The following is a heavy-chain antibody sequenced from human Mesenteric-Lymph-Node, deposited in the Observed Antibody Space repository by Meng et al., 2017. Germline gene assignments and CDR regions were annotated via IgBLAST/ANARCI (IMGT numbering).Heavy chain of an antibody. J-gene: IGHJ4*02. CDR2: IYYSGST. CDR1: GYSISSTNW. D-gene: IGHD3-22*01. CDR3: ARNVPGTSAYYD. Sequence: QLQESVQGLVKPSDTLSLTCAVSGYSISSTNWWGWIRQPPGKGLEWIGYIYYSGSTSYNPSLKSRVTMSVDTSKNQFSLNLNSVTAVDTAVYYCARNVPGTSAYYDWGQGTLVTVSS. V-gene: IGHV4-28*01.